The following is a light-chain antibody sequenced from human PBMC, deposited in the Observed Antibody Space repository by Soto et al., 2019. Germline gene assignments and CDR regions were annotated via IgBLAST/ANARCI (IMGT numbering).Light chain of an antibody. J-gene: IGKJ4*01. Sequence: EIVLTQSPGTLSLSPGERATLSCRASQSVSSTYLAWYQQKPGQGPRLLIYGASSRATGIPDRFSGSRSGTDFTLTISRLEPEDFAVYYCQQYGSSSPLTFGGGTKVEIK. CDR2: GAS. CDR3: QQYGSSSPLT. CDR1: QSVSSTY. V-gene: IGKV3-20*01.